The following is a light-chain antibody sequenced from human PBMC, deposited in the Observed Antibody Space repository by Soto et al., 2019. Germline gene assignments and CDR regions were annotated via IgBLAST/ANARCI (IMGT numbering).Light chain of an antibody. CDR3: QTWGTGRLYV. CDR2: VNSDGSH. V-gene: IGLV4-69*01. CDR1: SGHSNYA. Sequence: LVLTQSPSASASLGASVKLTCTLTSGHSNYAIAWHQQRPEKGPRFLMKVNSDGSHDKGDEIPDRFSGSSSGAERYLTISSLHSEDEADYYCQTWGTGRLYVFGTGTKVTVL. J-gene: IGLJ1*01.